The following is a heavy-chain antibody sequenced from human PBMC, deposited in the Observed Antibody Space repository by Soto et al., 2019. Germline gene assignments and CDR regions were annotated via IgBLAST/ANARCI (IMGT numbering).Heavy chain of an antibody. Sequence: SVKVSCKASGGTFSSYAISWVRQAPGQGLEWMGGIIPIFGTANYAQKFQGRVTITADESTSTAYKELSSLRSEDTAVYYCARYEGSPYYGMDVWGQGTTVTVSS. V-gene: IGHV1-69*13. D-gene: IGHD3-10*01. CDR2: IIPIFGTA. J-gene: IGHJ6*02. CDR1: GGTFSSYA. CDR3: ARYEGSPYYGMDV.